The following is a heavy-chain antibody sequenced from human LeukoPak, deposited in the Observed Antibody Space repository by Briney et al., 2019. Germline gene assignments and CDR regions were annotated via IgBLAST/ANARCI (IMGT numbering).Heavy chain of an antibody. J-gene: IGHJ4*02. V-gene: IGHV3-11*01. CDR1: GFTFSDNY. CDR3: ATYDYGADYFDY. Sequence: GGSLRLSCAASGFTFSDNYMSWIRQAPGKGLEWVSYISSGGDTTYYADSVTGRFTISRDNAKNSLYLQMNSLRAEDTAIYYCATYDYGADYFDYWGQGTLVTVST. D-gene: IGHD4/OR15-4a*01. CDR2: ISSGGDTT.